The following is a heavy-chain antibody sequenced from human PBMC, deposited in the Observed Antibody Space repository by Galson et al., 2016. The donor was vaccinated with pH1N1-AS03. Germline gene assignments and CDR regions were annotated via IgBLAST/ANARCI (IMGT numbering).Heavy chain of an antibody. CDR2: ITPYGDIT. J-gene: IGHJ4*02. CDR3: VKDLRVVVTAIFES. D-gene: IGHD2-21*02. Sequence: SLRLSCAASGFTFTGFAMHWVRQAPGKGLEYVASITPYGDITYYADSVKDRFTISRDNSKSTLYLQMSSLRPEDTALYYCVKDLRVVVTAIFESWGQGTLVTVSS. V-gene: IGHV3-64D*06. CDR1: GFTFTGFA.